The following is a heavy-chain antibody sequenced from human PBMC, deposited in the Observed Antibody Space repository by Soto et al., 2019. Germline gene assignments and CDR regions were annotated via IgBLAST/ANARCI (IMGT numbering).Heavy chain of an antibody. V-gene: IGHV3-30-3*01. CDR3: ASVRGVRFDY. CDR2: ISYDGSNK. D-gene: IGHD3-10*01. J-gene: IGHJ4*02. Sequence: QVQLVESGGGVVQPGRSLRLSCAASGFTFSSYAMHWVRQAPGKGLEWVAVISYDGSNKYYADSVKGRFTISRDNSKNTLYLQMNSLRAEDTAVYYCASVRGVRFDYWGQGTLVTFSS. CDR1: GFTFSSYA.